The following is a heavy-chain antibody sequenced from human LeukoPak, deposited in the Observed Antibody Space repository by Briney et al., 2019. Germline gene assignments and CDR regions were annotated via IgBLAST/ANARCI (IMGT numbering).Heavy chain of an antibody. D-gene: IGHD1-26*01. CDR1: DGSINSYY. CDR2: IYYNGNT. CDR3: ARGRSNYYGMDV. J-gene: IGHJ6*02. V-gene: IGHV4-59*01. Sequence: SETLSLTCSVSDGSINSYYWNWIRRPPGKGLEWIGYIYYNGNTDYSPSLKSRVTMSVDTSKNLFSLKVSSVTAADTAVYYCARGRSNYYGMDVWGQGTTVTVSS.